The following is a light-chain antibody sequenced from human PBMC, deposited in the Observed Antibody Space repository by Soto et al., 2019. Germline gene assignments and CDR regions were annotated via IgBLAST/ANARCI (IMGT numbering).Light chain of an antibody. CDR1: SSNIGGNS. Sequence: QSVMTQPPSVSAAPGQKVTISCSGSSSNIGGNSVSWYQQLPGTAPKLLIYDDNKRPSGIPDRFSGSKSGTSATLGITGFQTGDEADYYCCSYAGTHVVFGGGTKVTVL. CDR3: CSYAGTHVV. J-gene: IGLJ2*01. V-gene: IGLV1-51*01. CDR2: DDN.